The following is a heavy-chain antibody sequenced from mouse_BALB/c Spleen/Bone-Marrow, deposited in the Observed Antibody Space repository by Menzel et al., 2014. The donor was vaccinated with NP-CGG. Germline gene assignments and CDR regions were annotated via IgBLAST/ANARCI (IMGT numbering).Heavy chain of an antibody. J-gene: IGHJ3*01. Sequence: LVKTGASVKISCKASGYSFTGYYMHWVKQSQGKSLEWIGYISCHNGATSYNQKFKGKATFTVDTSSSTAYMQFNSLTSEDSAVYFCARLDWDGGFAYWGQGTLVTVSA. CDR3: ARLDWDGGFAY. CDR2: ISCHNGAT. CDR1: GYSFTGYY. V-gene: IGHV1S34*01. D-gene: IGHD4-1*01.